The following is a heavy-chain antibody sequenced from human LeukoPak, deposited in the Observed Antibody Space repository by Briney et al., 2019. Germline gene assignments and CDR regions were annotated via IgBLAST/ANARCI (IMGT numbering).Heavy chain of an antibody. V-gene: IGHV4-34*01. CDR3: ARGIVGAPDY. CDR1: GGSFSGYY. Sequence: SETLSLTCAVYGGSFSGYYWSWIRQPPGKGLEWIGEINHSGSTNYNPSLKSRVTISVDTSKNRFSLKLSSVTAADTAVYYCARGIVGAPDYWGQGTLVTVSS. D-gene: IGHD1-26*01. J-gene: IGHJ4*02. CDR2: INHSGST.